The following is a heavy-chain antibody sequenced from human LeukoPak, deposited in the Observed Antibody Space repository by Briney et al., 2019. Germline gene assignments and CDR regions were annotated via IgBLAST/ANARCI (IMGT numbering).Heavy chain of an antibody. CDR3: ARVDGSSGWYENWFDP. D-gene: IGHD6-19*01. Sequence: SETLSLTCTVSGGSISSYYWRWLRQPPGKGLEWIGYIYYSGSTNYNPSLKSRVTISVDTSKNQFSLKLSSVTAADTAVYYCARVDGSSGWYENWFDPWGQGTLVTVSS. CDR2: IYYSGST. CDR1: GGSISSYY. V-gene: IGHV4-59*01. J-gene: IGHJ5*02.